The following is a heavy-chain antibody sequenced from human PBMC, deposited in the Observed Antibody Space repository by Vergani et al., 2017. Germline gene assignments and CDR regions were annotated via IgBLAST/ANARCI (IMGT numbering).Heavy chain of an antibody. Sequence: QVQLQESGPGLVKPSETLSLTCAVSGYSISSGYYWGWIRQPPGKGLDWIASIYHSGSTYYNPSLKSRVTTSVDTSKNQFSLKLSSVTAADTAVYYCARGFVGYYYGMDVWGQGTTVTVSS. CDR3: ARGFVGYYYGMDV. CDR1: GYSISSGYY. V-gene: IGHV4-38-2*01. J-gene: IGHJ6*02. CDR2: IYHSGST. D-gene: IGHD3-10*01.